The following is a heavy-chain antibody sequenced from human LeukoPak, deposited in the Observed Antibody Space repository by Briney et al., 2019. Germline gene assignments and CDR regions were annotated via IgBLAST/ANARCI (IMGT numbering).Heavy chain of an antibody. Sequence: PSETLSLTCTVSGGSISSYYWSWIRQPPGKGLEWIGRIYTSGSTNYNPSLKSRVTMSVDTSKNQFSLKLSSVTAADTAVYYCARDGRYYYDSSGYYDWFDPWGQGTLVTVSS. J-gene: IGHJ5*02. CDR2: IYTSGST. D-gene: IGHD3-22*01. CDR1: GGSISSYY. V-gene: IGHV4-4*07. CDR3: ARDGRYYYDSSGYYDWFDP.